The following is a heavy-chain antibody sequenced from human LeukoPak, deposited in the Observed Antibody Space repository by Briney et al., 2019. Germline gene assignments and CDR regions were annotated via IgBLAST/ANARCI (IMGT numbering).Heavy chain of an antibody. Sequence: SETLSLTCTVSGGSISSGGYYWSWIRQHPGKGLEWIGYIYYGGSTYYNPSLKSRVTISVDTSKNQFSLKLSSVTAADTAVYYCASVGIAALVPDYWGQGTLVTVSS. V-gene: IGHV4-31*03. CDR1: GGSISSGGYY. CDR3: ASVGIAALVPDY. J-gene: IGHJ4*02. D-gene: IGHD6-13*01. CDR2: IYYGGST.